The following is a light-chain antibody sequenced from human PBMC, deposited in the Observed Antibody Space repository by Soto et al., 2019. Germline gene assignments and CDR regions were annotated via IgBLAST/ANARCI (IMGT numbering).Light chain of an antibody. CDR1: SSDVGSYKY. Sequence: QSALTQPASVSGSPGQSITISCTGTSSDVGSYKYVSWYQHYPGKAPKLIIYEVSNRPSGVSDRFSGSKSGNTASLTISGLQAEDEADYYCISYTTSRTVLLGGGTKVTVL. V-gene: IGLV2-14*01. CDR3: ISYTTSRTVL. J-gene: IGLJ2*01. CDR2: EVS.